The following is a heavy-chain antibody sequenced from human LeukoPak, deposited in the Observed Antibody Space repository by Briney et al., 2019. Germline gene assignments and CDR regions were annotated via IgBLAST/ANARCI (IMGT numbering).Heavy chain of an antibody. Sequence: SETLSLTCTVSGGSISRYYWSWIRHPPGEGLEWIGYIYYCGSTNYNPSLKCRVTISVDTSKNQFSLKLSSVTAADTAVYYCARIKQEGSYYFDYWGQGTLVTVSS. V-gene: IGHV4-59*01. CDR3: ARIKQEGSYYFDY. CDR2: IYYCGST. D-gene: IGHD1/OR15-1a*01. J-gene: IGHJ4*02. CDR1: GGSISRYY.